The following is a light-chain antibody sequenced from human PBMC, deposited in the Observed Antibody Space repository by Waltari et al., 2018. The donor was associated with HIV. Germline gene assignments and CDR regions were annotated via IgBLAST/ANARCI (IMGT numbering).Light chain of an antibody. CDR3: HQYHTAPLS. V-gene: IGKV4-1*01. CDR2: WAS. Sequence: DIVMTQSPDSLAVSLGEGATIKCKSSQRLSTNHKNFLAWYQQKPGQPPKSLISWASIRESGVPDRFSGSGSGTDFTLTISNLQAEDVAVYYCHQYHTAPLSFGGGTKVGVK. CDR1: QRLSTNHKNF. J-gene: IGKJ4*01.